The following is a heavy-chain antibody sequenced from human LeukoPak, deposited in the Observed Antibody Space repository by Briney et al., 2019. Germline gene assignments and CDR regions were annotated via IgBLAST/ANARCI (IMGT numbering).Heavy chain of an antibody. V-gene: IGHV3-23*01. CDR3: VKDQYSGSGSYPDAFDF. Sequence: GGSLRLSCAASGFSFSIYTMTWVRQAPGMGLQWVSVISGGGSAYYADSVKGRFTVSRDNSRNAVYLQMNSLRVEDTAVYYCVKDQYSGSGSYPDAFDFWGQGTVVTVSS. D-gene: IGHD3-10*01. CDR1: GFSFSIYT. CDR2: ISGGGSA. J-gene: IGHJ3*01.